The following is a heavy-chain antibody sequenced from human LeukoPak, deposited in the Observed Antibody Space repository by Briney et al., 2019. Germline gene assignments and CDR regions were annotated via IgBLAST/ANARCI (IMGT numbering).Heavy chain of an antibody. CDR2: IYSGGST. CDR1: GFTVSSNY. V-gene: IGHV3-53*01. J-gene: IGHJ4*02. D-gene: IGHD3-10*01. CDR3: ARDLEVGRGHYFDY. Sequence: GGSLRLSCAAFGFTVSSNYMSWVRQAPGKGLEWVSVIYSGGSTYYADSVKGRFTISRDNSKNTLYLQMNSLRAEDTAVYYCARDLEVGRGHYFDYWGQGTLVTVSS.